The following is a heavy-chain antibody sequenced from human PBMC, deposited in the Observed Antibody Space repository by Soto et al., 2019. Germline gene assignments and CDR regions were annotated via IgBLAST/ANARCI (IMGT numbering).Heavy chain of an antibody. J-gene: IGHJ4*02. V-gene: IGHV4-39*01. Sequence: SETLSLTCTVSGGSISSSSYYWGWIRQPPGKGLEWIGSIYYSGGTYYNPSLKSRVTISVDTSKNQFSLKLSSVTAADTAGYYCARNSNCDFWAYWGQGTLVTVSS. CDR1: GGSISSSSYY. CDR3: ARNSNCDFWAY. D-gene: IGHD3-3*01. CDR2: IYYSGGT.